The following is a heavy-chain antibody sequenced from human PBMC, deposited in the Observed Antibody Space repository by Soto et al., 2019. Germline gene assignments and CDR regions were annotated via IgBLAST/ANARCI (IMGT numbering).Heavy chain of an antibody. Sequence: EVQLVESGGGLVQPGGSLRLSCAASGFTVSSKYMSWVRQAPGKGLEWVSLIQSGGTTYYADSVKGRFTISRDSSKNMLHLQMYSLRAEDTAVYYCARDDILCSGGSCYGVNMDVWGKGTKVTVSS. CDR2: IQSGGTT. CDR3: ARDDILCSGGSCYGVNMDV. V-gene: IGHV3-66*01. CDR1: GFTVSSKY. J-gene: IGHJ6*03. D-gene: IGHD2-15*01.